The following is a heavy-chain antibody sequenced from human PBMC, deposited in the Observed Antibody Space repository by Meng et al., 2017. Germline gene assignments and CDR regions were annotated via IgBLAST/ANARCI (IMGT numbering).Heavy chain of an antibody. V-gene: IGHV4-39*07. CDR2: IYYSGST. CDR1: GGSISSSSYY. Sequence: SETLSLTCTVSGGSISSSSYYWGWIRQPPGKGLEWIGSIYYSGSTYYNPSLKSRVTISVDTSKNQFSLKLGSVTAADTAVYYCARGYSGSHKPGGRYFNYWARERWSPSPQ. CDR3: ARGYSGSHKPGGRYFNY. J-gene: IGHJ4*02. D-gene: IGHD1-26*01.